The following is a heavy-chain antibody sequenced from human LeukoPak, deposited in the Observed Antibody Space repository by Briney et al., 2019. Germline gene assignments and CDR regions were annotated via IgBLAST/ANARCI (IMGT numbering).Heavy chain of an antibody. J-gene: IGHJ6*02. CDR2: ISSSGSTI. Sequence: GGSLRLSCAASGFTFSDYYMSWIRQAPGKGLEWVSYISSSGSTIYYADSVKGRFTISRDNAKNSLYLQMNSPRAEDTAVYYCASEVGSSWPYYYYYGMDVWGQGTTVTVSS. CDR3: ASEVGSSWPYYYYYGMDV. V-gene: IGHV3-11*01. D-gene: IGHD6-13*01. CDR1: GFTFSDYY.